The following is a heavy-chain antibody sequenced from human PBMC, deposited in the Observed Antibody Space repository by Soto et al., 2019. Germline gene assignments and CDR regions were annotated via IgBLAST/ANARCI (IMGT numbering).Heavy chain of an antibody. V-gene: IGHV3-23*01. CDR1: GLTFSSYA. J-gene: IGHJ6*02. D-gene: IGHD3-22*01. CDR3: AKASYYYDRSGYYYYYYNGMDV. CDR2: ISGSGGST. Sequence: AGGSLRLSCAASGLTFSSYAMSWVRQASGKGLEWVSAISGSGGSTYYADSVKGRFTISRDNSKNTLYLQMNSLRAEDTAVYYCAKASYYYDRSGYYYYYYNGMDVGGQGTTVNVSS.